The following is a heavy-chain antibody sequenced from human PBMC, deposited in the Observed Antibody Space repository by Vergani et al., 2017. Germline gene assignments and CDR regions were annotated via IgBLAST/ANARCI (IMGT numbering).Heavy chain of an antibody. D-gene: IGHD4-17*01. CDR3: ARDIRPGNHDYGDPGWFDP. J-gene: IGHJ5*02. V-gene: IGHV4-31*03. CDR2: IYYSGST. Sequence: QVQLQESGPGLVKPSQTLSLTCTVSGGSISSGGYYWSWIRQHPGKGLEWIGYIYYSGSTYYNPSLKSRVTISVDTSKNQFSLKLSSVTAADTAVYYCARDIRPGNHDYGDPGWFDPWGQGTLVTVS. CDR1: GGSISSGGYY.